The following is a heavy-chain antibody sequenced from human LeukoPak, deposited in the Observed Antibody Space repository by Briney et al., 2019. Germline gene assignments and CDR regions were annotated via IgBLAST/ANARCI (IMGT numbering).Heavy chain of an antibody. V-gene: IGHV1-18*01. CDR3: ARAFLAAADQEGFDP. CDR1: GYTFTSYG. D-gene: IGHD6-13*01. J-gene: IGHJ5*02. CDR2: ISAYNGNT. Sequence: GASVKVSCKASGYTFTSYGISWVRQAPGQGLEWMGWISAYNGNTNYAQKPQGRVTMTTDTSTSTAYMELRSLRSDDTAVYYCARAFLAAADQEGFDPWGQGTLVTVSS.